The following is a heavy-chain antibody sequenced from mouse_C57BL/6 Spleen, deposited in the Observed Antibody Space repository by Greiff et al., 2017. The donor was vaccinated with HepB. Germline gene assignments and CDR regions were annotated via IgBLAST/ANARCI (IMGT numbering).Heavy chain of an antibody. V-gene: IGHV5-4*01. J-gene: IGHJ2*01. D-gene: IGHD1-1*01. CDR1: GFTFSSYA. CDR2: ISDGGSYT. CDR3: ARNLRGGYYFDY. Sequence: EVQLVESGGGLVKPGGSLKLSCAASGFTFSSYAMSWVRQTPEKRLEWVATISDGGSYTYYPDNVKGRFTISRDNAKNNLYLQMSHLKSEDTAMYYCARNLRGGYYFDYWGQGTTLTVSS.